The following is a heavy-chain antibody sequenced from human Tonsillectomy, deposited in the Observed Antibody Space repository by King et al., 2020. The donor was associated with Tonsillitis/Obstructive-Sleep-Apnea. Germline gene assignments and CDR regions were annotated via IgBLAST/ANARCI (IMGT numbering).Heavy chain of an antibody. CDR1: GFSLSTSGMC. J-gene: IGHJ6*03. CDR2: IDWDDDK. V-gene: IGHV2-70*11. D-gene: IGHD3-22*01. CDR3: ARTYYDSSGYIMDV. Sequence: TLQESGPALVKPTQTLTLTCTFSGFSLSTSGMCVSWIRQPPGKALEWLARIDWDDDKYYSTSVKTRLTISKDTSKNQVVLRMTNMDPVDTATYYCARTYYDSSGYIMDVWGKGTTVTVSS.